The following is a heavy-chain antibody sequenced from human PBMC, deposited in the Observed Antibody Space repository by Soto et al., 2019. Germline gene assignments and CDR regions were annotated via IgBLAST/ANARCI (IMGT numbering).Heavy chain of an antibody. J-gene: IGHJ6*03. CDR3: ATSLRFLEWLLATDYYDMDV. CDR2: ISGSGGST. Sequence: PGGSLRLSCAASGFTFSSYAMSWVRQAPGKGLEWVSAISGSGGSTYYADSVKGRFTISRDNSKNTLYLQMNSLRAEDTAVYYCATSLRFLEWLLATDYYDMDVWGKGTTVTVSS. D-gene: IGHD3-3*01. V-gene: IGHV3-23*01. CDR1: GFTFSSYA.